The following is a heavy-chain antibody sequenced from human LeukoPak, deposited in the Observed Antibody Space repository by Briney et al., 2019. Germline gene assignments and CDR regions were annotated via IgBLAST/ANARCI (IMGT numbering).Heavy chain of an antibody. CDR1: GYTFTGYY. CDR2: INPNSGGT. Sequence: ASVKVSCKASGYTFTGYYMHWVRQAPGQGLEWMGWINPNSGGTNYAQKFQGRVTMTRDTSISTAYMELSRLRSDDTAVYYCARVRYEYSSSFSYFGYWGQGTLVTVSS. CDR3: ARVRYEYSSSFSYFGY. D-gene: IGHD6-6*01. J-gene: IGHJ4*02. V-gene: IGHV1-2*02.